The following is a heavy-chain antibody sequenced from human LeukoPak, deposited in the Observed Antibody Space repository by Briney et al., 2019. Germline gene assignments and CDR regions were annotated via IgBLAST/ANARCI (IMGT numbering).Heavy chain of an antibody. CDR2: VSSSSTYR. D-gene: IGHD6-19*01. Sequence: GGSLRLSCAASVFTFKNYKMNWVRQAPGKGLEWVSSVSSSSTYRYYADFLKGRFNISRDNARNSLFLQINSLRAEDTAVYYCARERVVAVAGAYYYYGMDVWGPGTTVTVSS. J-gene: IGHJ6*02. CDR1: VFTFKNYK. V-gene: IGHV3-21*01. CDR3: ARERVVAVAGAYYYYGMDV.